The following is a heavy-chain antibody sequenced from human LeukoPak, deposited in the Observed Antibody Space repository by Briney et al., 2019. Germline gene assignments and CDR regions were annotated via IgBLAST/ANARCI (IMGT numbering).Heavy chain of an antibody. CDR1: GFSFSSYN. D-gene: IGHD6-19*01. V-gene: IGHV3-21*01. CDR2: ITTSSTYT. J-gene: IGHJ6*03. CDR3: AREGSDWNYYYYMDV. Sequence: GGSLRLSCEASGFSFSSYNMDWVRQTPGKGLEWISSITTSSTYTFYADSVKGRFTISRDNARNPLYLQMNSLRAEDTAVYYCAREGSDWNYYYYMDVWGKGTTVTISS.